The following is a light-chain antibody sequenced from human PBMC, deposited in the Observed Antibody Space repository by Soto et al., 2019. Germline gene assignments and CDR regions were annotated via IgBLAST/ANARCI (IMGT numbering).Light chain of an antibody. V-gene: IGKV1-5*01. CDR3: QQHNVSPWT. J-gene: IGKJ1*01. CDR2: DAS. CDR1: QSISDW. Sequence: DIQMTQSPSTLSASVGDRVTITCRASQSISDWLAWFQQKPGKAPKVLIYDASTLESGVPSRFSGSRYGTEGNIIISSRQAKDAATYYCQQHNVSPWTFGQGTKVEIK.